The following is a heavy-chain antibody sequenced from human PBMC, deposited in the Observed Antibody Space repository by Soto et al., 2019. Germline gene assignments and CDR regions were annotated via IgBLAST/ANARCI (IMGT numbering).Heavy chain of an antibody. V-gene: IGHV1-69*01. Sequence: QVQLVQSGAEVKKPGSSVKVSCKASGGTFSSYAISWVRQAPGQGLEWMGGIIPIFGTANYAQKFQGRVTITADESTSTAYIELSSLRSEDTAVYYCARVGIRITMIVAGGMDVWGQGTTVTVSS. CDR3: ARVGIRITMIVAGGMDV. D-gene: IGHD3-22*01. CDR1: GGTFSSYA. CDR2: IIPIFGTA. J-gene: IGHJ6*02.